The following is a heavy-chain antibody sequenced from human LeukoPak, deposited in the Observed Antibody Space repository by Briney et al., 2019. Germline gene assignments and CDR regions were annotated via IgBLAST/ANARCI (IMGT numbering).Heavy chain of an antibody. CDR3: ARDQREGYDSTGYYQF. CDR1: GFTFSSYT. Sequence: AGGSLRLSCATSGFTFSSYTMNWVRQAPGKGLEWVASISSTSTYIYYADSVKGRFTISRDNAKNSLYLHMKGLRAEDTAVYYCARDQREGYDSTGYYQFWGQGTLVTVSS. V-gene: IGHV3-21*01. CDR2: ISSTSTYI. J-gene: IGHJ4*02. D-gene: IGHD3-22*01.